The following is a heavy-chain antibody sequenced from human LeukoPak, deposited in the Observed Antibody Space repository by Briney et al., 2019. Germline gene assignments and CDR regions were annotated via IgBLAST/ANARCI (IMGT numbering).Heavy chain of an antibody. V-gene: IGHV1-8*01. D-gene: IGHD3-3*01. CDR3: ARVGESGYYHLYYYYYGMDV. CDR1: GYTFTIYV. CDR2: MNPNSGNT. J-gene: IGHJ6*02. Sequence: ASVKVSCKASGYTFTIYVINWVRQATGQGLEWKGWMNPNSGNTGYAQKFQGRVTMTRNTSISTAYMELSSLRSEDTAVYYCARVGESGYYHLYYYYYGMDVWGHGTTVTVSS.